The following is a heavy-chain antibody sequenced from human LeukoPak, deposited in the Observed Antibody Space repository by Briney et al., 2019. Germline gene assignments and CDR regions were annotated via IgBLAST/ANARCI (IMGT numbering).Heavy chain of an antibody. D-gene: IGHD3-22*01. CDR2: ISGSGGST. Sequence: GGSLRLSCAASGFTFSSYAMSWVRQAPGKGLEWVTAISGSGGSTYYADSVKGRFTISRDNSKNTLYLQMNSLRAEDTAVYYCAKDSGMIVVVIIDYWGQGTLVTVSS. J-gene: IGHJ4*02. CDR1: GFTFSSYA. V-gene: IGHV3-23*01. CDR3: AKDSGMIVVVIIDY.